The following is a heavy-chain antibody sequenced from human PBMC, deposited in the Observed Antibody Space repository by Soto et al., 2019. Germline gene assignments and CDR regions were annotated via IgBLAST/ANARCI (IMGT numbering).Heavy chain of an antibody. Sequence: LRLSCAASGFTFSSYGMHWVRQAPGKGLEWVAVISYDGSNKYYADSVKGRFTISRDNSKNTLYLQMNSLRAEDTAVYYCAKSRTSYPLFGYWGQGTLVTVSS. J-gene: IGHJ4*02. V-gene: IGHV3-30*18. CDR2: ISYDGSNK. D-gene: IGHD2-2*01. CDR3: AKSRTSYPLFGY. CDR1: GFTFSSYG.